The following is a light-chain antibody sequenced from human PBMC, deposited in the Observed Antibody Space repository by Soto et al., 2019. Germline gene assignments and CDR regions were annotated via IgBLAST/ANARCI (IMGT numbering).Light chain of an antibody. CDR1: QSVTRH. CDR3: QQRSNWPLT. V-gene: IGKV3-11*01. Sequence: EIVLTQSPPTLSLSPGERVTLSCRASQSVTRHLAWYQQKPGQAPRLLIYDASNRAPGIPARFSGSGSGTDFTLTISSLEPEDFAVYYCQQRSNWPLTFGGGTKVEIK. J-gene: IGKJ4*01. CDR2: DAS.